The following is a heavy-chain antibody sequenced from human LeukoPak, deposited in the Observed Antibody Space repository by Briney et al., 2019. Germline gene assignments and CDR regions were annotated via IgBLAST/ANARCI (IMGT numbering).Heavy chain of an antibody. Sequence: GGSLRLSCAASGFTVSSNYMSWVRQAPGKGLEWVPVIYSGGSTYYADSVKGRFTISRDNAKNSLYLQMNSLRAEDMALYYCAKGGIAVAGGPDYFDYWGQGTLVTVSS. CDR3: AKGGIAVAGGPDYFDY. CDR2: IYSGGST. CDR1: GFTVSSNY. D-gene: IGHD6-19*01. V-gene: IGHV3-53*05. J-gene: IGHJ4*02.